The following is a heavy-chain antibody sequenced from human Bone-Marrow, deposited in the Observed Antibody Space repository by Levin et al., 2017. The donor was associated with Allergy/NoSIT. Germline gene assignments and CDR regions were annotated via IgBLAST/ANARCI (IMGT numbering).Heavy chain of an antibody. CDR1: GFTFSSYA. V-gene: IGHV3-23*01. J-gene: IGHJ4*02. Sequence: GESLKISCAASGFTFSSYAMSWVRQAPGKGLEWVSAISGSGGSTYYADSVKGRFTISRDNSKNTLYLQMNSLRAEDTAVYYCAKRDPIFGVAPFDYWGQGTLVTVSS. CDR2: ISGSGGST. D-gene: IGHD3-3*01. CDR3: AKRDPIFGVAPFDY.